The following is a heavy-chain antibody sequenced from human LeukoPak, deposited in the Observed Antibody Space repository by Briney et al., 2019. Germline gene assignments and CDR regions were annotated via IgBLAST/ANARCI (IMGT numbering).Heavy chain of an antibody. Sequence: ASVKVSCKASGYTFTNYYMHWVRQPPGQGLEWMGIINPSGGGTSYAQKFQGRLTITRDTSTTTVYMELSSLRSEDTAMYYCAREIGPRQLHLWGSAFDYWGQGTLVTVSS. V-gene: IGHV1-46*01. CDR2: INPSGGGT. J-gene: IGHJ4*02. CDR1: GYTFTNYY. D-gene: IGHD5-18*01. CDR3: AREIGPRQLHLWGSAFDY.